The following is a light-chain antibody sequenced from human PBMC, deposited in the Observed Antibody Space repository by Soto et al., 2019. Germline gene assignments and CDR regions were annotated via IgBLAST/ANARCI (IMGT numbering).Light chain of an antibody. J-gene: IGLJ2*01. V-gene: IGLV1-44*01. CDR2: SNY. CDR1: DSNIGNNL. Sequence: QPVLTQPPSASGTPGQRVTISCSGSDSNIGNNLVNWYKQFPGKAPKLLIYSNYQRPSGVPDRFSGSKSDTSASLAVSGLQSEDEAVYYCASWDDNLNGPVFGGGTKVTVL. CDR3: ASWDDNLNGPV.